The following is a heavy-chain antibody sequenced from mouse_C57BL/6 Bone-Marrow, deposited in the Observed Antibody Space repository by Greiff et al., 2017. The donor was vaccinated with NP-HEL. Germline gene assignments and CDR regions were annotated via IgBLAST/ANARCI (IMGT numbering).Heavy chain of an antibody. V-gene: IGHV1-15*01. Sequence: VQLQESGAELVRPGASVTLSCQASGYTFTDYEMHWVKQTPVHGLEWIGAIDPEPGGTAYNQTFKGTAILTADKSSSTAYMELRSLTSEDSAVYYCTRGPSYGSSYDAMDYWGQGTSVTVSS. CDR3: TRGPSYGSSYDAMDY. D-gene: IGHD1-1*01. CDR2: IDPEPGGT. J-gene: IGHJ4*01. CDR1: GYTFTDYE.